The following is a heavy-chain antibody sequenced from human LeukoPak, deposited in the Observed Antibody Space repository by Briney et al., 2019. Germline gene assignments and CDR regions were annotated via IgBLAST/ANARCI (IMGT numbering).Heavy chain of an antibody. Sequence: SGTLSLTCAVSGGSISSSNWWSWVRPPPGKGLEWIGEIYHSGSTDYNPSLKSRVTIAVDKSKSQFSLKLSSVTAADTAVYYCARASHDYGDYSHFDYWGQGTLVTVSS. CDR1: GGSISSSNW. CDR3: ARASHDYGDYSHFDY. D-gene: IGHD4-17*01. V-gene: IGHV4-4*02. J-gene: IGHJ4*02. CDR2: IYHSGST.